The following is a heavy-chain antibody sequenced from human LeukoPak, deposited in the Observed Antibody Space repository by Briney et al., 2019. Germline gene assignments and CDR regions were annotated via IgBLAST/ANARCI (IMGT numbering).Heavy chain of an antibody. V-gene: IGHV4-59*08. CDR1: SGSISNYY. J-gene: IGHJ4*02. CDR2: IYSSGST. Sequence: PSETLSLTCTVSSGSISNYYWSWIRQPPGKGLEWIGYIYSSGSTDYNPSLKSRVTISVDTSKKQFSLMLSSVTAADTAVYYCARRYSSSWYVEGYFDYWGQGTLVTVSS. D-gene: IGHD6-13*01. CDR3: ARRYSSSWYVEGYFDY.